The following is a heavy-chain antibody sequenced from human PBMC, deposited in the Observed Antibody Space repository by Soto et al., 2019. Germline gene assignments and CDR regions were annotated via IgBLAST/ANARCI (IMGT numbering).Heavy chain of an antibody. D-gene: IGHD2-15*01. Sequence: QITLKESGPTLVKPTQTLTLTCTSSGFSLSTSGVGVGWIRQPPGKALEWLALIYWDDVKRYSPSLKSRHTITKDTSINQVVRIMTNMDPVDTATYYSAHLTAASWYYFDYWGQLTLITVSS. CDR2: IYWDDVK. V-gene: IGHV2-5*02. CDR3: AHLTAASWYYFDY. J-gene: IGHJ4*02. CDR1: GFSLSTSGVG.